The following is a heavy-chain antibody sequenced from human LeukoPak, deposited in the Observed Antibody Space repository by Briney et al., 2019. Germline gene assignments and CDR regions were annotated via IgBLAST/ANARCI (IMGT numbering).Heavy chain of an antibody. Sequence: SETLSLTCAVSDDSFSSHYWTWIRQPPGKGLEWIGYISYIGSTNYNPSLKSRVTISIDTSKNQFSLQLTAVTAADTAVYYCARDLVTVTKGFDIWGQGTMVSVSS. J-gene: IGHJ3*02. CDR1: DDSFSSHY. V-gene: IGHV4-59*11. CDR2: ISYIGST. D-gene: IGHD4-17*01. CDR3: ARDLVTVTKGFDI.